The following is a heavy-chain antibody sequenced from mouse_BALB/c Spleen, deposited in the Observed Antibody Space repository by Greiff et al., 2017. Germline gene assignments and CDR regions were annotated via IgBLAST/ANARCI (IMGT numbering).Heavy chain of an antibody. J-gene: IGHJ4*01. CDR2: INPSNGRT. V-gene: IGHV1S81*02. Sequence: VQLQQPGAELVKPGASVKLSCKASGYTFTSYWMHWVKQRPGQGLEWIGEINPSNGRTNYNEKFKSKATLTVDKSSSTAYMQLSSLTSEDSAVYYGARMGKYDERNAMDYWGQGTSVTVSA. CDR3: ARMGKYDERNAMDY. D-gene: IGHD2-14*01. CDR1: GYTFTSYW.